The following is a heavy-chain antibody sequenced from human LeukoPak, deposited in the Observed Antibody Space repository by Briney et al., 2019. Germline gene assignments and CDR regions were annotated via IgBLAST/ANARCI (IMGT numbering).Heavy chain of an antibody. CDR2: ISGSGGST. V-gene: IGHV3-23*01. J-gene: IGHJ3*02. D-gene: IGHD2-2*01. CDR3: AKSGGYCSSTSCSQGAFDI. CDR1: GFTFSSYA. Sequence: GGSLRLSCAASGFTFSSYAMSWVRQAPGKGLEWVSAISGSGGSTYYADSVKGRFTISRDNSKNTLYLQMNSLRAEDTAVYYCAKSGGYCSSTSCSQGAFDIWGQGTMVTVSS.